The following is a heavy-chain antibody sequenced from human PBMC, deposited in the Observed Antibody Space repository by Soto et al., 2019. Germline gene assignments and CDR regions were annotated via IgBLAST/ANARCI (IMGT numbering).Heavy chain of an antibody. V-gene: IGHV3-33*01. CDR1: GITFSSYG. D-gene: IGHD3-22*01. CDR2: IWYNGDKK. Sequence: GGSLRLSCTASGITFSSYGMHWVRQAPGMGLEWVAVIWYNGDKKYYADSVKGRFTISRDNSKSTLYLQMNSLRGEDTAVYYCARDQYYYDSSGYFMDYYYALDVWGQGTTVTVSS. J-gene: IGHJ6*02. CDR3: ARDQYYYDSSGYFMDYYYALDV.